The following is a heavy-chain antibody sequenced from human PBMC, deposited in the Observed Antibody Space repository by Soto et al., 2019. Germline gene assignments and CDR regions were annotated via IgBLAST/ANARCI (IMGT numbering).Heavy chain of an antibody. CDR1: GYTFTSYD. J-gene: IGHJ5*02. D-gene: IGHD4-4*01. CDR2: MNPNSGNT. V-gene: IGHV1-8*01. Sequence: ASVKVSCKASGYTFTSYDINWVRQATGQGLEWMGWMNPNSGNTGYAQKFQGRVTMTRNTSISPAYMELSSLRSEDTAVYYCARTGVYSNYDWFDPWGQGTLVTVSS. CDR3: ARTGVYSNYDWFDP.